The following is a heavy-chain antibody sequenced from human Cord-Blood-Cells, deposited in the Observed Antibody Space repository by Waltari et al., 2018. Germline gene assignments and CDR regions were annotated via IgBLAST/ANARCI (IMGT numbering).Heavy chain of an antibody. CDR3: ARNYDSSGYDAFDI. CDR1: GFPFSSYG. Sequence: QVQLVESGGGVVHPGRSLRLSCAASGFPFSSYGMHWVRQAPGRGLEWEAVIWYNGSNKYYAESVKGRFNIARYNSKNTLYLQMNSLRAEDTAVYYCARNYDSSGYDAFDIWGQGTMVTVSS. D-gene: IGHD3-22*01. J-gene: IGHJ3*02. V-gene: IGHV3-33*01. CDR2: IWYNGSNK.